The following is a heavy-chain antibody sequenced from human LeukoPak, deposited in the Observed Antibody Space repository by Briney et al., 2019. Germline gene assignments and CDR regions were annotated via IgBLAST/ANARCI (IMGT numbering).Heavy chain of an antibody. D-gene: IGHD5/OR15-5a*01. Sequence: LVKPSETLSLTCTVSGGSISSSSYYWGWIRQPPGKGLEWIGEINHSGSTNYNPSLKSRVTISVDTSKNQFSLKLSSVTAADTAVYYCARSTRYYYYYGMDVWGQGTTVTVSS. CDR1: GGSISSSSYY. V-gene: IGHV4-39*07. CDR3: ARSTRYYYYYGMDV. J-gene: IGHJ6*02. CDR2: INHSGST.